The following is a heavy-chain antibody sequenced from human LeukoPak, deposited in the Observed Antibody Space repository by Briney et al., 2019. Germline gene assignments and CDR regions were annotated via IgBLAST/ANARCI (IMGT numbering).Heavy chain of an antibody. V-gene: IGHV3-33*01. D-gene: IGHD1-26*01. CDR1: GFIFSNSG. CDR3: ARETNSEIIGGMDV. J-gene: IGHJ6*02. CDR2: IQTDGNPK. Sequence: GRSLRLSCAASGFIFSNSGMHWVRQAPGKGLEWVAFIQTDGNPKYYADSVRGRFTISRDNFKKTCYLQMDSLRVEDTAVYYCARETNSEIIGGMDVTGQGTTVTVTS.